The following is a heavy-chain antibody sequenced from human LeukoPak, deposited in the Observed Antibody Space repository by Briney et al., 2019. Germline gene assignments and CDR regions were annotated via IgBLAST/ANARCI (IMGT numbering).Heavy chain of an antibody. V-gene: IGHV3-48*03. CDR2: ISSSGSTI. CDR1: GFTLSSYE. D-gene: IGHD3-22*01. J-gene: IGHJ4*02. Sequence: GGSLRLSCAASGFTLSSYEMNWVRQAPGKGLEWVSYISSSGSTIYYADSVKGRFTISRDNAKNSLYLQMNSLRAEDTAVYYCAGFGITMIVEKYYFDYWGQGTLVTVSS. CDR3: AGFGITMIVEKYYFDY.